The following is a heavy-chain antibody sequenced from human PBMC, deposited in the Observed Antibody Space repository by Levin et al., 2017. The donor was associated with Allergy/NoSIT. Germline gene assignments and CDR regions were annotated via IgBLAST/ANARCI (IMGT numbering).Heavy chain of an antibody. Sequence: SGGSLRLSCKGSGYSFTSYWIGWVRQMPGKGLEWMGIIYPGDSDTRYSPSFQGQVTISADKSISTAYLQWSSLKASDSAMYYCARLLNSGWYADYWGQGTLVTVSS. J-gene: IGHJ4*02. CDR1: GYSFTSYW. D-gene: IGHD6-19*01. CDR3: ARLLNSGWYADY. V-gene: IGHV5-51*01. CDR2: IYPGDSDT.